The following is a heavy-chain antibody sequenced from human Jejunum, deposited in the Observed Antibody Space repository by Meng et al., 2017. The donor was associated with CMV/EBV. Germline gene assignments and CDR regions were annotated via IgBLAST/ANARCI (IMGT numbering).Heavy chain of an antibody. D-gene: IGHD3-3*01. Sequence: GLTLSNHGMHWVRQGPGKGLEWVAFIRNDGSEKCYADSVKGRFTISRDNSQNTMWLQMNSLRAEDTAVYYCAKDKGVRYLEWFSVRGQKTMVTVSS. V-gene: IGHV3-30*02. CDR3: AKDKGVRYLEWFSV. CDR1: GLTLSNHG. J-gene: IGHJ4*02. CDR2: IRNDGSEK.